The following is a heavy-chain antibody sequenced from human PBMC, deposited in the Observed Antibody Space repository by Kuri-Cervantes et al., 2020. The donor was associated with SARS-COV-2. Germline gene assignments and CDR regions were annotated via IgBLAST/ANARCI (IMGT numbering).Heavy chain of an antibody. CDR2: ISGSGGST. CDR3: AKALPGVTIFGVVIMSEGENYYYGMDV. J-gene: IGHJ6*02. D-gene: IGHD3-3*01. Sequence: GGSLRLSCAASGFTFSSYAMSWVRQAPGKGLDWVSAISGSGGSTYYADSVKGRFTISRDNSKNTLYLQMNSLRAEDTAVYYCAKALPGVTIFGVVIMSEGENYYYGMDVWGQGTTVTVSS. CDR1: GFTFSSYA. V-gene: IGHV3-23*01.